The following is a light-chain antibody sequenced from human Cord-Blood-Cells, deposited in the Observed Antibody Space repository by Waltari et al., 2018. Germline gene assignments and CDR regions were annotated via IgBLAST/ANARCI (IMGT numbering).Light chain of an antibody. CDR1: QDISNY. J-gene: IGKJ4*01. CDR3: QQYDNLLT. Sequence: DIQMTQSPSSLSASVGDRVTITCQASQDISNYLHWYQQKPGKAPKRLIYDASNLETGVPSRFSGSGSGTDFTVTISSLQPEEIATYYCQQYDNLLTFGGGTKVEIK. V-gene: IGKV1-33*01. CDR2: DAS.